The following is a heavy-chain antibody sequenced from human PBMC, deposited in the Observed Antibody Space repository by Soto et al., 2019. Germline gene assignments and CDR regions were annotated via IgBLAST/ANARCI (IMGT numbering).Heavy chain of an antibody. V-gene: IGHV3-53*02. CDR2: TFSGGNT. D-gene: IGHD2-21*01. Sequence: ELQLVETGGGLIRTGGSLRLSCAASGFSISSNYIAWVRQPPGKGLEWVSTTFSGGNTEYAASVKGRCSISRDNYKNTLYLQMDNLRVEDTAVYYCARKPPSAIQGWAFGMDVWGQGTTVSVSS. CDR3: ARKPPSAIQGWAFGMDV. CDR1: GFSISSNY. J-gene: IGHJ6*02.